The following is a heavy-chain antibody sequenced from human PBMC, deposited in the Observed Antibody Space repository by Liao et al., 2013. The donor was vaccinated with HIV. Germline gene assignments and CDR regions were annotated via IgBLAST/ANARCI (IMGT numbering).Heavy chain of an antibody. J-gene: IGHJ4*02. D-gene: IGHD5/OR15-5a*01. CDR2: IFYTGKS. CDR1: GDSISSSSSY. V-gene: IGHV4-39*07. Sequence: QVQLQESGPGLVKPSETLSLTCNVSGDSISSSSSYWGWIRQSPGKGLEWIGDIFYTGKSYYNPSLKSRATISVDTSKNQFSLRLTSVTAGDTAVYYCVRDRDIVSHNVLDYWGQGTLVTVSS. CDR3: VRDRDIVSHNVLDY.